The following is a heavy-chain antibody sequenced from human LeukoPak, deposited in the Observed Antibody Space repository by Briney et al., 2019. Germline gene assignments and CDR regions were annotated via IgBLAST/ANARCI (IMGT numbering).Heavy chain of an antibody. Sequence: ATVNISCKASGYRFSDYYMHWVQQAPGKGLEWMGRVDPEDDETVYAEKFQGRVTIVADTTTNTSYMEVSSLTSEDTAVYYCATEVLQTWASWGQGSLVIVSS. CDR1: GYRFSDYY. CDR2: VDPEDDET. V-gene: IGHV1-69-2*01. J-gene: IGHJ4*02. D-gene: IGHD5-24*01. CDR3: ATEVLQTWAS.